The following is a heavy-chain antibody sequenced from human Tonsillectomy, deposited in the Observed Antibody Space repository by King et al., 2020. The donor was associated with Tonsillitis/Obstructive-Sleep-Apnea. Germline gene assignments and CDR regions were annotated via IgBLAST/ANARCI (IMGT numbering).Heavy chain of an antibody. J-gene: IGHJ2*01. CDR3: ARDGHGGSFWYFDI. V-gene: IGHV3-53*01. Sequence: VQLVESGGGLIQPGGSLRLSCAASGFTVSSNYMSWVRQAPGKGLEWVSVIYSGGSTYYADSVKGRFTISRDNSKNTLYLQMNSLGAEDTALYYCARDGHGGSFWYFDIWGRGTLVTVSS. CDR2: IYSGGST. D-gene: IGHD2-15*01. CDR1: GFTVSSNY.